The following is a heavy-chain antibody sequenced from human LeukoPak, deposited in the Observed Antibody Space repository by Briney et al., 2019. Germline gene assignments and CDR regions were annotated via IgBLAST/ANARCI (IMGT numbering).Heavy chain of an antibody. CDR1: GGSISSYY. CDR2: IYYSGST. Sequence: SETLSLTCTVSGGSISSYYWSWIRQPPGKGLEWIGYIYYSGSTNYNPSLKSRVTISVDTSKNQFSLKLSSVTAADTAVYYCARGISLSVDTISEDYWGQGTLVTVSS. D-gene: IGHD5-12*01. J-gene: IGHJ4*02. V-gene: IGHV4-59*12. CDR3: ARGISLSVDTISEDY.